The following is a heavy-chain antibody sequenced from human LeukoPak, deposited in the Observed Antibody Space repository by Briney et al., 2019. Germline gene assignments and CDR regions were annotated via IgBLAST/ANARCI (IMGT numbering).Heavy chain of an antibody. J-gene: IGHJ6*02. CDR2: IKQDGSDK. Sequence: PGGSLRLSCAASGFTLSTYWMTWVRQAPGKGREWVANIKQDGSDKFYVGSVKGRFTISRDNSKNSLYLQMNSLRADDTAVYYCAGATYCTSTTCSSYYYYYGLDVWGQGTTVTVSS. CDR1: GFTLSTYW. V-gene: IGHV3-7*05. D-gene: IGHD2-2*01. CDR3: AGATYCTSTTCSSYYYYYGLDV.